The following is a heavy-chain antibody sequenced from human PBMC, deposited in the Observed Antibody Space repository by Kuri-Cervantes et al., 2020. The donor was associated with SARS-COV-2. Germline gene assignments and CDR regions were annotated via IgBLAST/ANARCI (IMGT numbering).Heavy chain of an antibody. CDR3: ARSYTAMDLRLLAYYYYGMDV. CDR1: GFTFSSYA. J-gene: IGHJ6*02. D-gene: IGHD5-18*01. Sequence: LSLTYAASGFTFSSYAMSWVRQAPGKGLEWVSAISGSGGSTYYADSVKGRFTISRDNSKNTLYLQMNSLRAEDTAVYYCARSYTAMDLRLLAYYYYGMDVWGQGTTVTVSS. CDR2: ISGSGGST. V-gene: IGHV3-23*01.